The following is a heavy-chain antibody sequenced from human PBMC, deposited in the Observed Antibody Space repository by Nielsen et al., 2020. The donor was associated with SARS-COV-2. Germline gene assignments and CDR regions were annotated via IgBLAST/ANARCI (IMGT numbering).Heavy chain of an antibody. CDR2: IYYSGST. V-gene: IGHV4-39*01. D-gene: IGHD6-13*01. J-gene: IGHJ6*02. CDR3: ARRHSSSWYGVATDYGMDV. Sequence: WIRQPPGKGLEWIGSIYYSGSTYYNPSLKSRVTTSVDTSKNQFSLKLSSVTAADTAVYYCARRHSSSWYGVATDYGMDVWGQGTTVTVSS.